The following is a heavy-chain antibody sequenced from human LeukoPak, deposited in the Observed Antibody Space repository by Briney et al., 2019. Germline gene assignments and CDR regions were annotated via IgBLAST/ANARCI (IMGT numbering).Heavy chain of an antibody. CDR2: MNPNSGNT. CDR3: ARGKWELLYYFDY. V-gene: IGHV1-8*01. CDR1: GYTSTSYD. Sequence: ASVKVSCKASGYTSTSYDINWVRQATGQGLEWMGWMNPNSGNTGYAQKFQGRVTMTRNTSISTAYMELSSLRSEDTAVYYCARGKWELLYYFDYWGQGTLVTVSS. D-gene: IGHD1-26*01. J-gene: IGHJ4*02.